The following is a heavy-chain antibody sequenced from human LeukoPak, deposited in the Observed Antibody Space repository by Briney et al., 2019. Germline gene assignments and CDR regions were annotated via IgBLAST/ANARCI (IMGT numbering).Heavy chain of an antibody. D-gene: IGHD6-19*01. V-gene: IGHV1-2*02. Sequence: ASVKVSCKASGYTFTGYYMHWVRQAPGQGLEWMGWINPNSGGTNYAQKFQGRVTMTRDTSISTAYMELSRLRSDDTAVYYCARRGGIGVADSFDIWGQGTVVTVSS. CDR2: INPNSGGT. CDR3: ARRGGIGVADSFDI. CDR1: GYTFTGYY. J-gene: IGHJ3*02.